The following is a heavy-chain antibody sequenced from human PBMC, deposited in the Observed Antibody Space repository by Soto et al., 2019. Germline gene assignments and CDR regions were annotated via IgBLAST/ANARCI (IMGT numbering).Heavy chain of an antibody. J-gene: IGHJ3*02. V-gene: IGHV3-23*01. D-gene: IGHD3-3*01. CDR2: ISGSGGST. CDR1: GFTFSTYA. Sequence: GGSLRLSCAASGFTFSTYAMGWVRQAPGKGLEWVSAISGSGGSTYYSDSVKGRFTISIDNSKNALYLQMDSLRADDTAVYYCASPIFGGWADAFDIWGQGTMVTVSS. CDR3: ASPIFGGWADAFDI.